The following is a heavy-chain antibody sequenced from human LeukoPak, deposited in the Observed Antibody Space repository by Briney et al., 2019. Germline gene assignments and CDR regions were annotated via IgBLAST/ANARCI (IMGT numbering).Heavy chain of an antibody. CDR2: IISSGTYI. CDR3: AVVAGTY. CDR1: GFTFSSYS. V-gene: IGHV3-21*01. J-gene: IGHJ4*02. D-gene: IGHD6-19*01. Sequence: TPGGSLRLSCAASGFTFSSYSMNWVRQAPGKGLEWVSCIISSGTYIYYADSVKARFTTSRDNAKSSVYLQMSSLRAEDTAVYSCAVVAGTYWGQGTLVTVSS.